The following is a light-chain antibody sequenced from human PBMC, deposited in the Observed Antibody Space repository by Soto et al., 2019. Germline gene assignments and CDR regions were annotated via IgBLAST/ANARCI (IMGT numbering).Light chain of an antibody. CDR1: QSISYY. CDR2: AAS. V-gene: IGKV1-39*01. CDR3: QESYRTPFT. Sequence: DIQMTQSPSSLSASVGDRVIITCRASQSISYYLNWYQHKPGKAPKLLIYAASSLQSGVPSRFSGSGSVTDFTLTISSLQPEDFATYYCQESYRTPFTFGQGTKVEIK. J-gene: IGKJ2*01.